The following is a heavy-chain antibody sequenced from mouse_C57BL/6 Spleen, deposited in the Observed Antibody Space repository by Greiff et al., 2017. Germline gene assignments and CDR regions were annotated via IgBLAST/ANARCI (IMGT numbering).Heavy chain of an antibody. CDR2: FDPYSGGT. V-gene: IGHV1-72*01. Sequence: QVQLQQPGAELVKPGASVKLSCKASGYTFTSYWMHWVKQRPGRGLEWIGRFDPYSGGTKYNEKFKSKATLTVDKPSITAYMQLSRLTSADSAVYYCARGGEYGSSYGYWGQGTTLTVSS. D-gene: IGHD1-1*01. J-gene: IGHJ2*01. CDR3: ARGGEYGSSYGY. CDR1: GYTFTSYW.